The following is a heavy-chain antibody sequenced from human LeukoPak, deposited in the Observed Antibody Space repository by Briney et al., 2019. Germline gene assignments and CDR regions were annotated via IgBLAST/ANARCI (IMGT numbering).Heavy chain of an antibody. J-gene: IGHJ4*02. CDR2: ISGSGGST. CDR1: GFTFSSYA. CDR3: AKDLSYYDSSGRPFDY. V-gene: IGHV3-23*01. D-gene: IGHD3-22*01. Sequence: SCKASGFTFSSYAMSWVRQAPGKGLEWVSAISGSGGSTYYADSVKGRFTISRDNSKNTPYLQMNSLRAEDTAVYYCAKDLSYYDSSGRPFDYWGQGTLVTVSS.